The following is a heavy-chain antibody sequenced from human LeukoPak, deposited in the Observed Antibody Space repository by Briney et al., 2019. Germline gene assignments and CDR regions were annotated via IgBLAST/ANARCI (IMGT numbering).Heavy chain of an antibody. V-gene: IGHV3-74*01. J-gene: IGHJ3*01. CDR3: ARVRYVFDL. CDR2: INRDGSST. CDR1: GFTYSNYW. Sequence: PGGSLRLSCAASGFTYSNYWMHWVRQAPGKGLVWVSRINRDGSSTDYLHSVKGRFPISRDNARNTLYLQMNSLRDEDTAVYYSARVRYVFDLWGQGTMVTVSS.